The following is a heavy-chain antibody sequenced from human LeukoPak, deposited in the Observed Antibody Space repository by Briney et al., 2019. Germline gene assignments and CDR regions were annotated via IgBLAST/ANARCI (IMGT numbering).Heavy chain of an antibody. CDR3: ARDPGSGYVNNWFDP. D-gene: IGHD3-22*01. CDR2: ISGSSSYI. V-gene: IGHV3-21*01. CDR1: GFTFSSYS. Sequence: PGGSLRLSCAASGFTFSSYSMNWVRQAPGKGLEWVSSISGSSSYIYYADSVKGRFTISRDNAKNSLYLQMYSLRAEDTVVYYCARDPGSGYVNNWFDPWGQGTLVTVSS. J-gene: IGHJ5*02.